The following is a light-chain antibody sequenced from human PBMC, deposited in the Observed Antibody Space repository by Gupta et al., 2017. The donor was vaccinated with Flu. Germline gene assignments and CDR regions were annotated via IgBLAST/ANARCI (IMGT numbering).Light chain of an antibody. V-gene: IGKV1-9*01. CDR2: AAS. CDR3: QQLNIYPPIT. Sequence: DIQLTQSPSFLSASVGDRGTITCRASQVIGSYFAWYQQKPGKAPKLLIYAASTLQSGVPSRFSGRGSGTEFTLTISSLQPEDFATYYCQQLNIYPPITFGQGTRLEIK. J-gene: IGKJ5*01. CDR1: QVIGSY.